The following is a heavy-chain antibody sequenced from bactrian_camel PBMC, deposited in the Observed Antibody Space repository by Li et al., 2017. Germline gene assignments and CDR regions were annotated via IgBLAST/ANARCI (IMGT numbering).Heavy chain of an antibody. V-gene: IGHV3S53*01. CDR3: AIKFYPETCETTGDFDY. CDR1: GSPYSRPC. Sequence: QLVESGGGSVQAGGSLRLSCVAFGSPYSRPCMAWFRQAPGKEREGVATIDSVEITRYEDSVKGRLTISNDSAKRTLYLQMNSLKPEDTAMYYCAIKFYPETCETTGDFDYWGQGTQVTVS. CDR2: IDSVEIT. J-gene: IGHJ6*01.